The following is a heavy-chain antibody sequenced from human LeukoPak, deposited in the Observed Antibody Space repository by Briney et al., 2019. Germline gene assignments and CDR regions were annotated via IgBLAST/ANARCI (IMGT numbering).Heavy chain of an antibody. D-gene: IGHD2-8*01. CDR1: GGPFSGYY. Sequence: KSSETLSLTCAVYGGPFSGYYWNWIRQPPGKGLEWIGEINHSGSTNYNPSLKSRVSISVDTSKNQFSLKLSSVTAADTAVYFCARRRMVYANYYYFYYMDVWGKGTTVTVSS. V-gene: IGHV4-34*01. J-gene: IGHJ6*03. CDR3: ARRRMVYANYYYFYYMDV. CDR2: INHSGST.